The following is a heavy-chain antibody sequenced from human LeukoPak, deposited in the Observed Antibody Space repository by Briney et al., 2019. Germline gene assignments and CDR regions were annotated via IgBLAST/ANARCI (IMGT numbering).Heavy chain of an antibody. Sequence: ASVKVSCKASGYTFTSYDINWVRQATGQGLEWMGWMNPNSGGTNYAQKFQGRVTMTRDTSISTAYMELSRLRSDDTAVYYCARSNPYSNYPGDWFDPWGQGTLVTVSS. CDR2: MNPNSGGT. CDR3: ARSNPYSNYPGDWFDP. J-gene: IGHJ5*02. V-gene: IGHV1-2*02. CDR1: GYTFTSYD. D-gene: IGHD4-11*01.